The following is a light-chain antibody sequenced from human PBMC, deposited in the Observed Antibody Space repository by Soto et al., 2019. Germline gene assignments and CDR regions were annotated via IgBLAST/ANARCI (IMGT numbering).Light chain of an antibody. V-gene: IGKV2-24*01. CDR1: QSLFHNYGNTY. CDR3: MQATHSSWT. Sequence: IEMTQTPLSSPVTLGQSASISCRSNQSLFHNYGNTYVSWFQQRPGQPPRLLIYKVSDRFSGVPDRFSGSGAGTDFTLKISRVEAEDVGVYYCMQATHSSWTFGQGTKVDI. CDR2: KVS. J-gene: IGKJ1*01.